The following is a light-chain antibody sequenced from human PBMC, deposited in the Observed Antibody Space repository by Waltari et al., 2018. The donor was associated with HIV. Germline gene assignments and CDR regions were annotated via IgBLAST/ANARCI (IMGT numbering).Light chain of an antibody. CDR3: CSYAGSRGVV. J-gene: IGLJ2*01. V-gene: IGLV2-23*02. Sequence: QSALTQPASVSGSPGQSITISCTGTSSDVGSYNLVSWYQHHPHKAPQVVIYEVTKRPSGVSNRFSGSKSCNTASLTISGLQAEDESDYYCCSYAGSRGVVFGGGTKLTVL. CDR2: EVT. CDR1: SSDVGSYNL.